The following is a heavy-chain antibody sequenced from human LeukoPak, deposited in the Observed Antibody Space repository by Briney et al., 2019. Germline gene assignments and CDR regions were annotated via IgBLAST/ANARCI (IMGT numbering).Heavy chain of an antibody. D-gene: IGHD6-6*01. CDR1: GGSFSGYY. Sequence: SETLSLTCAVYGGSFSGYYWSWIRQPPGKGLEWIGEINHSGSTNYNPSLKSRVTISVDTSKNQFSLKLSSVTAADTAGYYCARVTVLYSSSCWFDPWGQGTLVTVSS. CDR2: INHSGST. V-gene: IGHV4-34*01. CDR3: ARVTVLYSSSCWFDP. J-gene: IGHJ5*02.